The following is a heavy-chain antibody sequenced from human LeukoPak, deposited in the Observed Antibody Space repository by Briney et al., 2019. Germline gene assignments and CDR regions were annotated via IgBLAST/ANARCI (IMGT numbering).Heavy chain of an antibody. V-gene: IGHV5-51*01. D-gene: IGHD4-11*01. J-gene: IGHJ6*03. CDR3: ASRPSIQSDNRGDYYYMDV. Sequence: GESLKISFKGSGYSFTSYWLGWVRQMPGKGLALMGIIYPSDSDTRFSPSFQGQVTNSADKSISTAYLQWSSLKASDTAMYYGASRPSIQSDNRGDYYYMDVWGKGTTVTISS. CDR1: GYSFTSYW. CDR2: IYPSDSDT.